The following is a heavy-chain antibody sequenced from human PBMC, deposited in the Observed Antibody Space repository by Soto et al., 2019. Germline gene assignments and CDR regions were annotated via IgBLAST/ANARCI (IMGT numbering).Heavy chain of an antibody. Sequence: QVQLVQSGAEVKKPGSSVKVSCKASGGTFSSFAINWVRQAPGQGLDWMGGIIPIFGTANYAQKFQGRVTITADESTSTASMELSSLRSEDTAVYYCARAAEGYGERNAFDPWGQGTLVTGSS. V-gene: IGHV1-69*01. CDR1: GGTFSSFA. CDR3: ARAAEGYGERNAFDP. D-gene: IGHD4-17*01. J-gene: IGHJ5*02. CDR2: IIPIFGTA.